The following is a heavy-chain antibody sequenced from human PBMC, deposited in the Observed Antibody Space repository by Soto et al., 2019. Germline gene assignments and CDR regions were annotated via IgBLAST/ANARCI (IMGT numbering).Heavy chain of an antibody. D-gene: IGHD6-13*01. CDR3: ATSRTFDY. V-gene: IGHV3-7*01. J-gene: IGHJ4*02. Sequence: GGSLRLSWGASGSTFSSYCMGWVRQAPGKGLEWVANIKQDGSEKYYVDSVKGRFTISRDNANNSLFLQMSSLRAEDTAIYYCATSRTFDYWGQGTLVTVSS. CDR1: GSTFSSYC. CDR2: IKQDGSEK.